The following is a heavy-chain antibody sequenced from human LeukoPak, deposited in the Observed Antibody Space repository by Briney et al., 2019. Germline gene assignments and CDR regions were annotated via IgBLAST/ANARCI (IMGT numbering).Heavy chain of an antibody. V-gene: IGHV3-23*01. Sequence: GGSLRLSCAASGFTFSSYAMSWVRQAPGKGLEWVSGITGSGGRTYYADSVKGRFTISRDNSKNTLYLQMNSLRADDTAVYYCVCRIGGAPQWGQGTLVTVSS. CDR3: VCRIGGAPQ. CDR2: ITGSGGRT. CDR1: GFTFSSYA. J-gene: IGHJ4*02. D-gene: IGHD1-26*01.